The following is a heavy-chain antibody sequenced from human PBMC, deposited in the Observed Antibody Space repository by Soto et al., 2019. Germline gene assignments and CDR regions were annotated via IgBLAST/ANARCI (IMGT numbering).Heavy chain of an antibody. CDR3: ARDGGKGPGGWFDP. V-gene: IGHV1-18*04. J-gene: IGHJ5*02. CDR2: ISAYNGNT. D-gene: IGHD3-16*01. Sequence: APVKVSCKASRDTFTSYGISWVRQAPGQGLEWMGWISAYNGNTNYAQKLQGRVTMTTDTSTSTAYMELRSLRSDDTAVYYCARDGGKGPGGWFDPWGQGTLVTVSS. CDR1: RDTFTSYG.